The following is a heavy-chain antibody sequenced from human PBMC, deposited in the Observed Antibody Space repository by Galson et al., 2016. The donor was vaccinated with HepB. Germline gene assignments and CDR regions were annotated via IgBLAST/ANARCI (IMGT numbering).Heavy chain of an antibody. D-gene: IGHD6-13*01. CDR3: ARDLSSSSFPLGAFDI. CDR1: GFTFSSYA. J-gene: IGHJ3*02. CDR2: ISGGGST. Sequence: SLRLSCAASGFTFSSYAMNWVRQAPGKGLEWVSSISGGGSTYYADSVKGRFTISRDNSKNTLYLQMNSLRAEDTAVYYCARDLSSSSFPLGAFDIWGQGTMVTVSS. V-gene: IGHV3-23*01.